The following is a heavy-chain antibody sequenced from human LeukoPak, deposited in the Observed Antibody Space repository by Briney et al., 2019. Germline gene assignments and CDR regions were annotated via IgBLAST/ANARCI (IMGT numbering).Heavy chain of an antibody. D-gene: IGHD6-13*01. CDR2: ISYDGSNK. CDR1: GFTLSTNS. J-gene: IGHJ1*01. V-gene: IGHV3-30-3*01. Sequence: GRSLRLSCAASGFTLSTNSMHRVRQAPGKGLEWLAVISYDGSNKYYADSVKGRFTISRDSSKNTVYLQMNSLRPEDTAVYSCARDGDQQGEYFQHWGQGTLVTVSS. CDR3: ARDGDQQGEYFQH.